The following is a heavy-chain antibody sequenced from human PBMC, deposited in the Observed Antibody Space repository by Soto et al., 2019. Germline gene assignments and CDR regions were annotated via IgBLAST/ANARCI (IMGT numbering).Heavy chain of an antibody. V-gene: IGHV3-30*03. CDR1: GFTFRNYG. Sequence: PGGSLRLSCAASGFTFRNYGMHWVRQAPGKGPQWVSYISYDGNNKYYADSVKGRFTISRDNSRNTVSLQMSALRPDDTAVYYCARDPRDYGDYIYYFDSWGQGTLVTAPQ. CDR3: ARDPRDYGDYIYYFDS. J-gene: IGHJ4*02. D-gene: IGHD4-17*01. CDR2: ISYDGNNK.